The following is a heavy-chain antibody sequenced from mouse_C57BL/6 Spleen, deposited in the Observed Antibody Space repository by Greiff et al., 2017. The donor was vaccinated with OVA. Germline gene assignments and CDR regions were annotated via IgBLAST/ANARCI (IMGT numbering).Heavy chain of an antibody. CDR3: ARSYDGYSPFAY. J-gene: IGHJ3*01. CDR2: IRNKANGYTT. Sequence: EVKLEESGGGLVQPGGSLSLSCAASGFTFTDYYMSWVRQPPGKALEWLGFIRNKANGYTTEYSASVKGRFTISRDNSQSILYLQMNALRAEDSATYYCARSYDGYSPFAYWGQGTLVTVSA. D-gene: IGHD2-3*01. V-gene: IGHV7-3*01. CDR1: GFTFTDYY.